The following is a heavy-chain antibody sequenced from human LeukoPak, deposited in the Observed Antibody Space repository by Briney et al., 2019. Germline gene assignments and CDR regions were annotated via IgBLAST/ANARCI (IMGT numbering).Heavy chain of an antibody. J-gene: IGHJ4*02. CDR3: ARALIGSMRLAYFDY. D-gene: IGHD2-2*01. CDR1: GGSISSYY. V-gene: IGHV4-4*07. Sequence: SETLSLTCTVSGGSISSYYWSWIRQPAGKGLEWIGRIYTSGSTNYNPSLKSRVTISVDTSKNQFSLKLSSVAAADTAVYYCARALIGSMRLAYFDYWGQGTLVTVSS. CDR2: IYTSGST.